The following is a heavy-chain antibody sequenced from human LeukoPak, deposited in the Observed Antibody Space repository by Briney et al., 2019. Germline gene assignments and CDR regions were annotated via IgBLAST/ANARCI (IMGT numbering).Heavy chain of an antibody. Sequence: SETLSLTCSVSGDSITYFYWSWVRQAAGKGLEWIGRISSSGSTDYNASLKSRVTMSVDTSKNQLSLKVTSVTAADTAVYYCARGYSSSWYFNWFDPWGQGTLVTVSS. CDR2: ISSSGST. CDR1: GDSITYFY. D-gene: IGHD6-13*01. J-gene: IGHJ5*02. CDR3: ARGYSSSWYFNWFDP. V-gene: IGHV4-4*07.